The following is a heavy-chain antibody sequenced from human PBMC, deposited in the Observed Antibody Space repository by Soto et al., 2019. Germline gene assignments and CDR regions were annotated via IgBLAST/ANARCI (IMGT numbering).Heavy chain of an antibody. CDR2: IKSKTDGGTT. CDR1: GFTFSNAW. J-gene: IGHJ3*02. V-gene: IGHV3-15*07. CDR3: TVSRGSSTSCYIQAAAGTLGSRENDAFDI. Sequence: GSLRLSCAASGFTFSNAWMNWVRQAPGKGLEWVGRIKSKTDGGTTDYAAPVKGRFTISRDDSKNTLYLQMNSLKTEDTSVYYCTVSRGSSTSCYIQAAAGTLGSRENDAFDIWGQGTMVTVSS. D-gene: IGHD2-2*02.